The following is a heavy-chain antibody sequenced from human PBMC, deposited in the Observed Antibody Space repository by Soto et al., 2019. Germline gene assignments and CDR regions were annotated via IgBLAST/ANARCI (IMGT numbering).Heavy chain of an antibody. V-gene: IGHV4-59*01. CDR2: IFYSGST. CDR3: ARGTRRHSVGAYYCDY. Sequence: SETLSLTCTVSGASTSSYYWSWIRQRPGKGLEWIGYIFYSGSTNYNPSLESRVTISVDTSRNQFSLKLSSVTAADTAVYYCARGTRRHSVGAYYCDYWGQEAVVSAPQ. J-gene: IGHJ4*02. CDR1: GASTSSYY. D-gene: IGHD2-21*01.